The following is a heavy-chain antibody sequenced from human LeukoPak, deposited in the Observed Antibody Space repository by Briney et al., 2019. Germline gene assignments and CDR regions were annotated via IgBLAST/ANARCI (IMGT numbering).Heavy chain of an antibody. CDR2: IWYDGSNK. CDR3: ARDWSSGWYDYYYYYGMDV. V-gene: IGHV3-33*01. D-gene: IGHD6-19*01. Sequence: GGSLRLSCAASGFTFSSYGMHWVRQAPGKGLEWVAVIWYDGSNKYYADSVKGRFTISRDNSKNTLYLQMNSLRAEDTAVYYCARDWSSGWYDYYYYYGMDVWGQGTTVTVSS. CDR1: GFTFSSYG. J-gene: IGHJ6*02.